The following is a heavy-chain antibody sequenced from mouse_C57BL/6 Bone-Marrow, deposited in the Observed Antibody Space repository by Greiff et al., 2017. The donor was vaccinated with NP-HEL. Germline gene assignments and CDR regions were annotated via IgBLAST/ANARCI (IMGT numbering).Heavy chain of an antibody. CDR3: AHYYGSRRGYFDV. D-gene: IGHD1-1*01. CDR2: IYPGDGDT. J-gene: IGHJ1*03. CDR1: GYAFSSSW. V-gene: IGHV1-82*01. Sequence: LVESGPELVKPGASVKISCKASGYAFSSSWMNWVKQRPGKGLEWIGRIYPGDGDTNYNGKFKGKATLTADKSSSTAYMQLSSLTSEDSAVYFCAHYYGSRRGYFDVWGTGTTVTVSS.